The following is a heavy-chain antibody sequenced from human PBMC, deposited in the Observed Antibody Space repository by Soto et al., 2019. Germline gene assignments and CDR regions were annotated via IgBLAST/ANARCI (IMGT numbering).Heavy chain of an antibody. Sequence: ASVKVSCKASGYTFTSYYMHWVRQAPGQGLEWMGWINPNSGGTNYAQKFQGWVTMTRDTSISTAYMELSRLRSDDTAVYYCARAGYCSGGSCSDGGYWFDPWGQGTLVTVSS. CDR2: INPNSGGT. V-gene: IGHV1-2*04. CDR3: ARAGYCSGGSCSDGGYWFDP. D-gene: IGHD2-15*01. CDR1: GYTFTSYY. J-gene: IGHJ5*02.